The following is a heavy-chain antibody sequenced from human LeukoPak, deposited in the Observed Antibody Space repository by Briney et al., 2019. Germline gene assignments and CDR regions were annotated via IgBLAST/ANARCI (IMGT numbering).Heavy chain of an antibody. V-gene: IGHV4-4*09. CDR3: ARRYCSSARCHSYFDY. D-gene: IGHD2-2*01. CDR2: IYSSGST. Sequence: SETLSLTCIVSGGSISSYYWSWIRQPPGKGLEWIGNIYSSGSTNYNPSLKSRVTISVDTSKNQFSLKLSSVTAADTAVYYCARRYCSSARCHSYFDYWGQGTLVTVSS. J-gene: IGHJ4*02. CDR1: GGSISSYY.